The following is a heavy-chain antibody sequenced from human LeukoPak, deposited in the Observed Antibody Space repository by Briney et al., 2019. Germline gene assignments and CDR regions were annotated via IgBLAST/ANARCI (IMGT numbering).Heavy chain of an antibody. V-gene: IGHV1-24*01. J-gene: IGHJ1*01. CDR3: ATGGVNPYYDYVWGSYRYRASPERAVQH. CDR1: GYTLTELS. CDR2: FDPEDGET. Sequence: ASVKVSCRVSGYTLTELSMRGVRQAPGKGLEWMGGFDPEDGETIYAQKFQGRVTMTEDTSTDTAYMELSSLRSEDTAVYYCATGGVNPYYDYVWGSYRYRASPERAVQHWGQGTLVTVSS. D-gene: IGHD3-16*02.